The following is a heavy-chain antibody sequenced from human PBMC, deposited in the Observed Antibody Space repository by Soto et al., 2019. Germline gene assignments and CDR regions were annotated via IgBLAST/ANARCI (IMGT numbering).Heavy chain of an antibody. V-gene: IGHV3-21*01. CDR3: ARVITIFGVVTYDY. CDR1: GFTFSSYS. D-gene: IGHD3-3*01. J-gene: IGHJ4*02. CDR2: ISSSSSYV. Sequence: GGSLRLSCAASGFTFSSYSMNWVRQAPGKGLEWVSSISSSSSYVYYADSVKGRFTISRDNAKNSLYLQMNSLRAEDTAVYYCARVITIFGVVTYDYWGQGTLVTVSS.